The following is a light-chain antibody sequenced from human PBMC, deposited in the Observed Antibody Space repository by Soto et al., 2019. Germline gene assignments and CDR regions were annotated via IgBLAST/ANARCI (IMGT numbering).Light chain of an antibody. CDR1: QPPSTF. CDR3: QQSYGTPIT. J-gene: IGKJ5*01. Sequence: DIQLTQSPSSLSASLGDRVTITCPASQPPSTFLHWYQKKTGRAPKLLIYGASTLHSGVPSRFSGSGSGTDFTLTISSLRPEDFATYYCQQSYGTPITFGQGTRLEIK. CDR2: GAS. V-gene: IGKV1-39*01.